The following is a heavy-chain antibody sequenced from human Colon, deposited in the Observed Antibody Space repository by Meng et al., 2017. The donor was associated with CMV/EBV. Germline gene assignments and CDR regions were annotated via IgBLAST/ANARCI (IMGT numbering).Heavy chain of an antibody. CDR3: ARVVVVPADYYTMDV. CDR1: GYTFTSYG. CDR2: ISDYNGNT. D-gene: IGHD2-2*01. Sequence: ASVKVSCKASGYTFTSYGISWVRQAPGQGLEWMGWISDYNGNTNYAQKLQGRVTMTTDTSTSTAYMELRSLRSDDTAVYYCARVVVVPADYYTMDVWGQGTTVTVSS. J-gene: IGHJ6*02. V-gene: IGHV1-18*01.